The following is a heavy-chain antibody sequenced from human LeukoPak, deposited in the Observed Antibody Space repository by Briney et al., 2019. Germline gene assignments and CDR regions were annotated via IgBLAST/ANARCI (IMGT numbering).Heavy chain of an antibody. CDR3: ARDLAYCSSTSCYP. CDR1: GYTFTGYY. J-gene: IGHJ5*02. CDR2: MNPNSGGK. D-gene: IGHD2-2*01. V-gene: IGHV1-2*02. Sequence: ASVKVSCKASGYTFTGYYMHWVRQAPAQGLEWMGGMNPNSGGKNYAQKFLGRFTTTRDPSIRPAYMALSRLRSDDTAVYYCARDLAYCSSTSCYPWGQGTLVTVSS.